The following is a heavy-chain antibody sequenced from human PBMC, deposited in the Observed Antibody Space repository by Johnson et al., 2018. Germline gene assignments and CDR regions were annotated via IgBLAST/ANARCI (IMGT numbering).Heavy chain of an antibody. CDR3: ARVHRAGRWAEAFAI. J-gene: IGHJ3*02. D-gene: IGHD4-23*01. V-gene: IGHV4-59*01. CDR2: IYYSGST. Sequence: QVQLQESGPGLVKPSETLSLTCTVFGGSISGDYWSWIRQPPGKGLEWIGYIYYSGSTHYNPSLKRRVTISVDRSKNQFSLKLNSVIAAAPAVYSCARVHRAGRWAEAFAIWGQGTMVTVSS. CDR1: GGSISGDY.